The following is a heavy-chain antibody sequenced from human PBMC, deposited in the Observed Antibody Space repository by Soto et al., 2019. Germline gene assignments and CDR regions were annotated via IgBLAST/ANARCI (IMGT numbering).Heavy chain of an antibody. J-gene: IGHJ5*02. V-gene: IGHV4-31*03. D-gene: IGHD3-3*02. CDR3: AREEHFWSGYFAINWFDP. Sequence: SETLSLTCTVSGGSISSGGYYWSWIRQHPGKGLEWIGYIYYSVSTYYNPSLKSRVTISVDTSKNQFSLKLSSVTAADTAVYYCAREEHFWSGYFAINWFDPWGQGTLVTVSS. CDR1: GGSISSGGYY. CDR2: IYYSVST.